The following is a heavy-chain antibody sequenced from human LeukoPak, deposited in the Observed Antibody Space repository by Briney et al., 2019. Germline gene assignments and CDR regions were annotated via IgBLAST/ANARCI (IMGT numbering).Heavy chain of an antibody. D-gene: IGHD2-15*01. J-gene: IGHJ4*02. V-gene: IGHV4-39*07. Sequence: ASETLSLTCTVSGGSISSSSYYWGWIRQPPGKGLEWIGSIYYSGSTYYNPSLKSRVTISVDTSKNQFSLKLSSVTAADTAVYYCARCGPLEMPSYCSGGSCYPSSFDYWGQGTLVTVSS. CDR1: GGSISSSSYY. CDR2: IYYSGST. CDR3: ARCGPLEMPSYCSGGSCYPSSFDY.